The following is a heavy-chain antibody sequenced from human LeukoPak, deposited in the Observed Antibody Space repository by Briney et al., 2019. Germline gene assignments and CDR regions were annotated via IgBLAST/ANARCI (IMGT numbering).Heavy chain of an antibody. Sequence: SETLSLTCTVSGGSISSYYWSWIRQPAGKGLEWMGRIYTSGSTNYNPSLKSRVTMSVDTSRNQFSLKLSSVTAADTAVYYCARDSGVVVPAPFDYWGQGTLVTVSS. CDR2: IYTSGST. V-gene: IGHV4-4*07. D-gene: IGHD2-2*01. J-gene: IGHJ4*02. CDR3: ARDSGVVVPAPFDY. CDR1: GGSISSYY.